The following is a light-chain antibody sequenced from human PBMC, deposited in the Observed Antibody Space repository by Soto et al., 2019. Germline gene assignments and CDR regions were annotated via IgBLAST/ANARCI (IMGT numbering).Light chain of an antibody. J-gene: IGKJ1*01. CDR3: QQYDSSPRT. Sequence: EIVLTQSPATLSLSPGERATPSCRASQSVSSYLAWYQQKPGQAPRLLIYDVSSRATGIPDRFSGSGSGTDFTLTISRLEPEDFAVYYCQQYDSSPRTFGQGTKVDIK. V-gene: IGKV3-20*01. CDR2: DVS. CDR1: QSVSSY.